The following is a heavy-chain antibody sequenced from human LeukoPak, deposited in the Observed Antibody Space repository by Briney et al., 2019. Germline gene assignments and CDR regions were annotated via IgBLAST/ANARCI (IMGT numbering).Heavy chain of an antibody. J-gene: IGHJ4*02. CDR3: ARVGDYSNLPFDY. V-gene: IGHV3-74*01. Sequence: GGSLRLSCAASGFTFSSYWMHWVRQAPGKGLVWVSRINSDGSSTSYADPVKGRFTISRDSAKNTLYLQMNSLRAEDTAVYYCARVGDYSNLPFDYWGQGTLVTVSS. CDR2: INSDGSST. D-gene: IGHD4-11*01. CDR1: GFTFSSYW.